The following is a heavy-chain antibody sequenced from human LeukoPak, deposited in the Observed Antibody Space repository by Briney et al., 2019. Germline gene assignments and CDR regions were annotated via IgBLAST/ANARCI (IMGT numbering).Heavy chain of an antibody. V-gene: IGHV4-30-4*01. CDR1: GGSISSGDYY. D-gene: IGHD3-22*01. CDR3: AREEYYYDSSGYSSYYFDY. J-gene: IGHJ4*02. Sequence: SETLSLTCTVSGGSISSGDYYWSWIRQPPGKGLEWIGYIYYSGSTYYNPSLKSRVTISVDTSKNQFSLKLSSVTAADTAVYYCAREEYYYDSSGYSSYYFDYWGQGTLVTVSS. CDR2: IYYSGST.